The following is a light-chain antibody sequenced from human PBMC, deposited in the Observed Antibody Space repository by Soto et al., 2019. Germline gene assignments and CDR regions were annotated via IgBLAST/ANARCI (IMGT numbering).Light chain of an antibody. V-gene: IGKV1-13*02. CDR1: QGISSA. J-gene: IGKJ4*01. CDR2: DAS. Sequence: AIQLTQSPSSLSASVGDRVTITCRASQGISSALAWYQQKPGKAPKLLIYDASSLESGVPSRFSGSGSGTDFTLATSSLHPESFATYYCQQFNSYPLTFVGGTKVVIK. CDR3: QQFNSYPLT.